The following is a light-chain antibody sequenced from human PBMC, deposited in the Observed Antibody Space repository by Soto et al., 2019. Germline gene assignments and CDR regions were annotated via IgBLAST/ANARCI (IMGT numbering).Light chain of an antibody. J-gene: IGKJ1*01. CDR3: QQYNNWPWT. CDR2: GAS. Sequence: EFVLTQSPGTLSLSPGGRVTLSCRASQTVTNDYLAWYQQKDGQAPRLLIYGASSRATGIPDRFSGSGSGTDFTLTISRLEPEDFAVYYCQQYNNWPWTFGQGTKVDIK. V-gene: IGKV3-20*01. CDR1: QTVTNDY.